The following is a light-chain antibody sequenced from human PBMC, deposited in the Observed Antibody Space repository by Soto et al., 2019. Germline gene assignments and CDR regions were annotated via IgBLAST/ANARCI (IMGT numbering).Light chain of an antibody. J-gene: IGKJ3*01. CDR3: QQYNDWPT. V-gene: IGKV3-15*01. Sequence: VLPQAPDTLSVSPGERATLSGRASQAINNNVAWYQLKDGQVPRLLIYGASTRAADVPARFSGGGSGTEFTLTISSLQSEDFAVYYCQQYNDWPTFGPGTKVDIK. CDR2: GAS. CDR1: QAINNN.